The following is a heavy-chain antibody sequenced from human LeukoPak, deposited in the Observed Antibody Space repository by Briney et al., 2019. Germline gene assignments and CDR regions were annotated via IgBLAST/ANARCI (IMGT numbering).Heavy chain of an antibody. CDR1: GFTFSRYW. V-gene: IGHV3-7*01. J-gene: IGHJ4*02. D-gene: IGHD2-2*01. CDR3: ARDSKSVPSSTSCSFFDY. Sequence: GSLRLSCAASGFTFSRYWMSWVRQAPGKGLEWVSNINQYGSEKYYVDSVKGRFTISRDNAKNSLYLQINSLRAEDTAVYYCARDSKSVPSSTSCSFFDYWGQGTLVTVSS. CDR2: INQYGSEK.